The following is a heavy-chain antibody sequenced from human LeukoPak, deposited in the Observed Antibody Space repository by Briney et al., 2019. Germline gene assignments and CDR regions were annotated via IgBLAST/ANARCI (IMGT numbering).Heavy chain of an antibody. CDR1: GFTVSSNY. CDR3: ARQYSSSPGRYYYYYMDV. D-gene: IGHD6-6*01. J-gene: IGHJ6*03. V-gene: IGHV3-66*02. Sequence: PGGSLRLSCAASGFTVSSNYMSWVRQAPGKGLEWVSVIYSGGGTYYADSVKGRFTISRDNSKNTLYLQMNSLRAEDTAVYYCARQYSSSPGRYYYYYMDVWGKGTTVTVSS. CDR2: IYSGGGT.